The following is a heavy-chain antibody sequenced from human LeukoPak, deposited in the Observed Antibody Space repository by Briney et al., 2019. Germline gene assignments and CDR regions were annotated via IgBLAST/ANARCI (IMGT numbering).Heavy chain of an antibody. J-gene: IGHJ2*01. D-gene: IGHD3-16*01. CDR2: ISYDGSNK. CDR3: ARDGGRGARSLQRYWYFDL. Sequence: GGSLRLSCAASGFTFSSYAMHWVHQAPGKGLEWVAVISYDGSNKYYADSVKGRFTISRDNSKNTLYLQMNSLRAEDTAVYYCARDGGRGARSLQRYWYFDLWGRGTLVTVSS. V-gene: IGHV3-30*04. CDR1: GFTFSSYA.